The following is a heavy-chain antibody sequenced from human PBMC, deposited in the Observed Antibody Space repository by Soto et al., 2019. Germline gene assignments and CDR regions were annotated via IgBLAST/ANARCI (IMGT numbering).Heavy chain of an antibody. CDR1: GFTFSSYA. Sequence: QPGGSLILSCAASGFTFSSYAMSWVRQAKGKGLEWVSAISGSGGSTYYADSVKGRFTISRDNSKNKLYLQMKSLRAEDKAVYYCAGRYYDILTGYYKAFDYWGQGT. CDR3: AGRYYDILTGYYKAFDY. V-gene: IGHV3-23*01. CDR2: ISGSGGST. D-gene: IGHD3-9*01. J-gene: IGHJ4*02.